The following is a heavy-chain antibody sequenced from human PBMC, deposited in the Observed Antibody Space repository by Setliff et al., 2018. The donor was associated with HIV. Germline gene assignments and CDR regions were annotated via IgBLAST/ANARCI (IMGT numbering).Heavy chain of an antibody. V-gene: IGHV4-59*01. J-gene: IGHJ3*02. CDR2: YYYGGGT. CDR1: GASINSYY. CDR3: ARKERGGAFDI. Sequence: SETLSLTCTVPGASINSYYWNWVRQSPEKGLEWIGYYYYGGGTSYNPFLKSRVTISVDTSKNQFSLHVSSVTAADTAIYDCARKERGGAFDIWGLGTKVTVSS.